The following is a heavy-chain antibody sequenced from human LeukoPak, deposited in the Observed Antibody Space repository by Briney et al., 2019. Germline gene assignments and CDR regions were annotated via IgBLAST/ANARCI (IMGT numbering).Heavy chain of an antibody. CDR1: GFTFSSYS. V-gene: IGHV3-48*01. Sequence: PGGSLRLSCAASGFTFSSYSMNWVRQAPGKGLEWVSYISSSSSSTIYYADSVKGRFTISRDNAKNSLYLQMNSLRAEDTAVYYCARVAKEDYGDYPRTPHALDPWGQGTLVTVSS. D-gene: IGHD4-17*01. J-gene: IGHJ5*02. CDR3: ARVAKEDYGDYPRTPHALDP. CDR2: ISSSSSSTI.